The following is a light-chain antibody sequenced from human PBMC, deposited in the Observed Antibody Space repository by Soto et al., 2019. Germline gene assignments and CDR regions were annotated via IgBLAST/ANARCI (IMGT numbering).Light chain of an antibody. CDR3: QQCHFYWT. CDR1: QTIDNW. CDR2: RAS. Sequence: DIQMTQSPSTLPASVGDRVTITCRASQTIDNWLAWYQQKPGKVPKRLIYRASSLESGVPSRFSGSGSGTEFTLTISSLQPDDFATYYCQQCHFYWTFGQGTKVEIK. J-gene: IGKJ1*01. V-gene: IGKV1-5*03.